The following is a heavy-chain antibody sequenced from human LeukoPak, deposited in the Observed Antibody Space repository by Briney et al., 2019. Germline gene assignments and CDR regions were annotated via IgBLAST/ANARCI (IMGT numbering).Heavy chain of an antibody. D-gene: IGHD2-2*01. CDR2: ISSSGSTI. CDR1: GFTFTNHW. J-gene: IGHJ6*02. V-gene: IGHV3-48*04. Sequence: GGSLRLSCAASGFTFTNHWMHWVRQAPGKGLEWVSYISSSGSTIYYADSVKGRFTISRDNAKNSLYLQMNSLRAEDTAVYYCARGDCSSTSCYFYYYYYGMDVWGQGTTVTVSS. CDR3: ARGDCSSTSCYFYYYYYGMDV.